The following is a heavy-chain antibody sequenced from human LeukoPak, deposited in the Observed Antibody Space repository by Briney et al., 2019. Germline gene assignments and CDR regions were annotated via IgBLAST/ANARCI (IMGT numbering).Heavy chain of an antibody. CDR2: LYADGKT. CDR1: GVTVTGNY. D-gene: IGHD4-17*01. J-gene: IGHJ4*02. V-gene: IGHV3-66*01. CDR3: TYGDYPLTY. Sequence: GGSLRLSCASSGVTVTGNYWHWVRQRPGKRLEWISILYADGKTLYADAVKGRFTFSRDSSKNTLALQMNSLGVEDTAVYYCTYGDYPLTYWGQGTLVTVSS.